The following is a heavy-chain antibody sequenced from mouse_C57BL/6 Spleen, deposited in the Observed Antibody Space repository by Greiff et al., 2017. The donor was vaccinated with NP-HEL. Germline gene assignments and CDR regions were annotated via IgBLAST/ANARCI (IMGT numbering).Heavy chain of an antibody. Sequence: VQLQQSGAELAKPGASVKLSCKASGYTFTSYWMHWVKQRPGQGLEWIGYINPSSGYTKYNQKFKDKATLTADKSSSTAYMQLSSLTYEDSAVYYCAIDYGSSYDAMDYWGQGTSVTVSS. CDR3: AIDYGSSYDAMDY. V-gene: IGHV1-7*01. J-gene: IGHJ4*01. CDR2: INPSSGYT. CDR1: GYTFTSYW. D-gene: IGHD1-1*01.